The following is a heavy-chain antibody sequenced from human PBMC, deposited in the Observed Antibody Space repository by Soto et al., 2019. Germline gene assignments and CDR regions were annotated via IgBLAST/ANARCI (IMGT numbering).Heavy chain of an antibody. J-gene: IGHJ6*02. CDR1: GYTFTSYY. Sequence: ASVKVSCKASGYTFTSYYMHWVRQAPGQGLEWMGIINPSGGSTSHAQKLQGRVTMTRDTSTSTVYMELSSLRFEDMAVYYCARAPSGARVPYGMDVWGQGTTVTVSS. D-gene: IGHD1-26*01. CDR2: INPSGGST. CDR3: ARAPSGARVPYGMDV. V-gene: IGHV1-46*03.